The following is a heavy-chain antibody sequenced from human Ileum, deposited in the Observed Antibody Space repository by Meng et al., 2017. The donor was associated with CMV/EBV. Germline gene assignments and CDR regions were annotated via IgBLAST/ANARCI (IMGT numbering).Heavy chain of an antibody. Sequence: QGQLRESGPGLVKPSETLSLTCAVPGGSISTYYWTWVRQPAGKGLEWIGRINAGGSTNDNPSLKSRVTMSVDTSKNQFSLKVTSVTAADTAVYYCAREENTVNQFEYWGQGTLVTVSS. CDR3: AREENTVNQFEY. D-gene: IGHD4-17*01. J-gene: IGHJ4*02. CDR2: INAGGST. CDR1: GGSISTYY. V-gene: IGHV4-4*07.